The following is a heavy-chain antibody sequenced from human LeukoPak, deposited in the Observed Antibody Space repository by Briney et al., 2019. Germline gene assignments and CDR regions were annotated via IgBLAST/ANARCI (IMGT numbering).Heavy chain of an antibody. CDR1: GFTFSSYS. V-gene: IGHV3-21*04. CDR3: AKCPIIAAKQAWFDP. CDR2: ISSSSSYI. J-gene: IGHJ5*02. D-gene: IGHD6-13*01. Sequence: GGSLRLSCAASGFTFSSYSMNWVRQAPGKGLEWVSSISSSSSYIYYADSVKGRFTISRDNSKNTLYLQMNSLRAEDTAVYYCAKCPIIAAKQAWFDPWGQGTLVTVSS.